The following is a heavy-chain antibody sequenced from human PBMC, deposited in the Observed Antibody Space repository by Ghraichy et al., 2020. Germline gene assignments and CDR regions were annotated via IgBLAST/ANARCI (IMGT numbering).Heavy chain of an antibody. CDR3: GRDDCSNSVCYTAY. CDR1: SGSISSSSCY. V-gene: IGHV4-39*07. D-gene: IGHD2-8*01. J-gene: IGHJ4*02. CDR2: IYYSGST. Sequence: SQTLSLTCTVSSGSISSSSCYWGWIRQPPGKGLEWIGSIYYSGSTYYNPSLKSRVTISVDTSKNQFSLRLSAVTAADTAVYYCGRDDCSNSVCYTAYWGQGTLVTVSS.